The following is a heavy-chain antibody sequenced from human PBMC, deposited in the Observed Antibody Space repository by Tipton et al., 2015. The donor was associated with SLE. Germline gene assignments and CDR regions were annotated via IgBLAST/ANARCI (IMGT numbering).Heavy chain of an antibody. CDR1: GGSIGSSY. Sequence: LTCTVSGGSIGSSYRCWIRQSPGKGLEWIGYINYSGSTNYNPSLKSRVTISVDTSKNQFSLMLTSVTAADTAVYYCARGLSQDNWGQGTLVTVSS. CDR3: ARGLSQDN. CDR2: INYSGST. V-gene: IGHV4-59*01. J-gene: IGHJ4*02.